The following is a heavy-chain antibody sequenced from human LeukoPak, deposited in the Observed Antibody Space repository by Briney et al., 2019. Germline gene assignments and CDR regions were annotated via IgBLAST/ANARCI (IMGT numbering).Heavy chain of an antibody. CDR2: IKQDGSEK. D-gene: IGHD3-22*01. Sequence: GGSLRLSCVASGFTFSSYWMSWVRQAPGKGLEWVANIKQDGSEKYYVDSVKGRFTISRDNAKNALYLQMNNLRAEDTAVYYCAREDDRISWGQGTLVTVSS. CDR3: AREDDRIS. V-gene: IGHV3-7*01. CDR1: GFTFSSYW. J-gene: IGHJ5*02.